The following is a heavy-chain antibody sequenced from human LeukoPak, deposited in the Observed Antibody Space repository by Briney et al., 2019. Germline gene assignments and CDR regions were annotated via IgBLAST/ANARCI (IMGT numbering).Heavy chain of an antibody. CDR1: GFTFSSYA. CDR3: AKGVEYYYDSSGYYPGPY. CDR2: ISGSGGST. D-gene: IGHD3-22*01. V-gene: IGHV3-23*01. J-gene: IGHJ4*02. Sequence: PGGSLRLSCAASGFTFSSYAMSWVRQAPGKGLEWVSAISGSGGSTYYADSVKGRFTISRDNSKNTLYLQMNSLRAEDTAVYYCAKGVEYYYDSSGYYPGPYWGQGTLVTVSS.